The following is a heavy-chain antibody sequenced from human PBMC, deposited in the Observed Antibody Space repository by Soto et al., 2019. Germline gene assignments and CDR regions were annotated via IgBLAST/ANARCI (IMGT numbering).Heavy chain of an antibody. V-gene: IGHV1-3*01. D-gene: IGHD6-6*01. CDR3: ARDPGSSSVYYYGMDV. CDR2: INAGNGNT. CDR1: GYTFTSYA. Sequence: ASVKVSCKASGYTFTSYAMHWVRQAPGQRLEWMGWINAGNGNTKYSQKFQGRVTITRDTSASTAYMELSSLRSEDTAVYYCARDPGSSSVYYYGMDVWGQGTTVTV. J-gene: IGHJ6*02.